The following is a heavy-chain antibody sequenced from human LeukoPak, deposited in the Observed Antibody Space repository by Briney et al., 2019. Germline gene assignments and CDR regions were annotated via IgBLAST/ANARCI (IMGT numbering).Heavy chain of an antibody. Sequence: PGGSLRLSCAAPGFTFSDYNMNWVRQAPGKGLEWVSSISSSSSYIYYADSLKGRFTISRDNAKNSLYLQMNSLRAEDTAVYYCARYSSGWFDPWGQGTLVTVSS. CDR2: ISSSSSYI. CDR3: ARYSSGWFDP. V-gene: IGHV3-21*01. J-gene: IGHJ5*02. CDR1: GFTFSDYN. D-gene: IGHD6-19*01.